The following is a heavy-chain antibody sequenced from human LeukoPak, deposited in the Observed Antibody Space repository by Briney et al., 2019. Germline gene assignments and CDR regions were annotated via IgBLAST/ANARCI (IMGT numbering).Heavy chain of an antibody. CDR2: ISWNSGSI. D-gene: IGHD3-22*01. V-gene: IGHV3-9*01. J-gene: IGHJ4*02. CDR1: GFTFDDYA. CDR3: AKGDYYDSSGAFDY. Sequence: GGSLRLSCAASGFTFDDYAMHWVRHAPGKGLKWVSGISWNSGSIGYADSVKGRFTISRDNAKNSLYLQMNSLRAEDTALYYCAKGDYYDSSGAFDYWGQGTLVTVSS.